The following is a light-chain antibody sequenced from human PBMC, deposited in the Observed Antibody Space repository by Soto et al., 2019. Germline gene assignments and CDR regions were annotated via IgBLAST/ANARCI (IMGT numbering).Light chain of an antibody. CDR2: LGS. CDR1: QSLLHSNGYNY. V-gene: IGKV2-28*01. J-gene: IGKJ2*01. CDR3: MQARQTLYT. Sequence: DIVMTQSPLSLPVTPGEPASISCSSSQSLLHSNGYNYLDWYLQKPGQSPQLLIYLGSNRASGVPDRFSGSGSGTDFTLKISRVEAEDVGVYYCMQARQTLYTFGQGTKLEIK.